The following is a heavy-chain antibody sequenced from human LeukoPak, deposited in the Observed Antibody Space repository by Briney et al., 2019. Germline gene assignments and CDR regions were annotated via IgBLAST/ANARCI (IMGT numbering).Heavy chain of an antibody. D-gene: IGHD6-25*01. V-gene: IGHV4-59*07. CDR3: ARRGRNSSGWQDYL. CDR2: IYHTGST. J-gene: IGHJ4*02. Sequence: PSVTLSLTCTVSGGSISSYYWSWIRQPPGKGLEWIANIYHTGSTNYNPSLSSRVTISIDTAKNQFSLKLTSVTAADTAVYYCARRGRNSSGWQDYLWGQGTLVSVSS. CDR1: GGSISSYY.